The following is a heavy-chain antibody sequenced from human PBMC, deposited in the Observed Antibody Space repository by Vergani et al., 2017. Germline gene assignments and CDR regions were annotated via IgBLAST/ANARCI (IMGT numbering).Heavy chain of an antibody. V-gene: IGHV1-69*01. CDR3: ARDQGIAVAGVDAFDI. CDR2: IIPIFGTV. CDR1: GGTFSSYA. J-gene: IGHJ3*02. D-gene: IGHD6-19*01. Sequence: QVQLVQSGAGVKKPGSSVKVSCKASGGTFSSYAISWVRQAPGQGLEWLGGIIPIFGTVNYAQKFKGRFTLTADESTSTAYMELSSLRSEDTAVYYCARDQGIAVAGVDAFDIWGQGTMVTVSS.